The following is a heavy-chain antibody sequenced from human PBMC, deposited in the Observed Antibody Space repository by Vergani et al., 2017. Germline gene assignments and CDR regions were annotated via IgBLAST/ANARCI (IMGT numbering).Heavy chain of an antibody. Sequence: QVQLVQSGAEVKKPGSSVKVSCKASGYTFTSYAMHWVRQAPGQRLEWMGWINAGNGNTKYSQKFQGRVTITRDTSASTAYMELSSLRSEDTAVYYCARADPEYIVVVPAASLGAPDYWGQGTLVTVSS. J-gene: IGHJ4*02. CDR2: INAGNGNT. CDR3: ARADPEYIVVVPAASLGAPDY. V-gene: IGHV1-3*01. CDR1: GYTFTSYA. D-gene: IGHD2-2*01.